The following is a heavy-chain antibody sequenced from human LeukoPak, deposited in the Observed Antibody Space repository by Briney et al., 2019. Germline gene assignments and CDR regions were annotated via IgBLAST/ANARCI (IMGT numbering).Heavy chain of an antibody. CDR3: ARAPYSSSWHYFDY. Sequence: PGGSLRLSCAASGFTFITYGMHWVRQAPGKGLEWVAVISHDGSDKYYADSVKGRFTISRDNSKNTLYLQMNSLRAEDTAVYYCARAPYSSSWHYFDYWGQGTLVTVSS. CDR1: GFTFITYG. J-gene: IGHJ4*02. CDR2: ISHDGSDK. V-gene: IGHV3-30*03. D-gene: IGHD6-13*01.